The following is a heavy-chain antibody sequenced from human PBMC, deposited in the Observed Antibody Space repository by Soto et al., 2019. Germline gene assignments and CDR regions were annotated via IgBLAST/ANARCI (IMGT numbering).Heavy chain of an antibody. D-gene: IGHD2-15*01. J-gene: IGHJ4*02. V-gene: IGHV4-39*01. CDR3: ARQLIAPNFDY. CDR2: IYYSGST. CDR1: GGSISSSSYY. Sequence: QLQLQESGPGLVKPSETLSLTCTVSGGSISSSSYYWGWIRQPPGKGLEWIGSIYYSGSTYYNPSLKSRVTISVDTSKNQFSLKLSSVTAADTAVYYCARQLIAPNFDYWGQGTLVTVSS.